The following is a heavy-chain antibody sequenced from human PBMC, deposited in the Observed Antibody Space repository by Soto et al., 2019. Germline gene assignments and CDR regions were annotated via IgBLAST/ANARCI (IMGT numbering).Heavy chain of an antibody. CDR1: GFTFSKFA. V-gene: IGHV3-30-3*01. CDR2: ISYHGTNE. CDR3: VSSGWSSFSFAY. D-gene: IGHD6-19*01. Sequence: GGSLRLSCAASGFTFSKFAMHWVRQAPGKGLEWVALISYHGTNEYYADSVKGRFTISRDNSKNTLYLQMNSLRAEDTSVYYCVSSGWSSFSFAYWGQGTLVTVSS. J-gene: IGHJ4*02.